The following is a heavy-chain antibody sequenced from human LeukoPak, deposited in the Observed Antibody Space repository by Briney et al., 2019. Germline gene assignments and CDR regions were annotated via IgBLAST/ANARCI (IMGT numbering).Heavy chain of an antibody. Sequence: ATVKISCKVSGYTFTDYYMHWVQQAPGKGLEWMGLVDPEDGETIYAEKFQGRVTITADTSTDTAYTELSSLRSEDTAVYYCATVPPYYYGSGSYHWFDPWGQGTLVTVSS. J-gene: IGHJ5*02. CDR2: VDPEDGET. CDR1: GYTFTDYY. V-gene: IGHV1-69-2*01. CDR3: ATVPPYYYGSGSYHWFDP. D-gene: IGHD3-10*01.